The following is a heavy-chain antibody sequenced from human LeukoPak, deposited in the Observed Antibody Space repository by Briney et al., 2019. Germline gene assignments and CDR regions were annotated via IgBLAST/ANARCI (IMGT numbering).Heavy chain of an antibody. D-gene: IGHD6-19*01. V-gene: IGHV3-74*01. Sequence: GGSLRLSCEASGFTFRSYWMHWVRQAPGKGLVWVSRVNTDGSATTYADSVKGRFTISRDNAKNTLYLQMNSLRAEDTAVYYCAASPQIRSGWFDYWGRGTLVTVSS. J-gene: IGHJ4*02. CDR1: GFTFRSYW. CDR3: AASPQIRSGWFDY. CDR2: VNTDGSAT.